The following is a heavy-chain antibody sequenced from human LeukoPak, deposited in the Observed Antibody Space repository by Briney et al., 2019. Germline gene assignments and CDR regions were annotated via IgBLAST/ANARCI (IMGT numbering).Heavy chain of an antibody. J-gene: IGHJ4*02. Sequence: SETLSLTCTVSGGSISSSSYYWGWIRQPPGKGLEWIGSIYYSGSTYYNPSLKSRVTISVDTSKNQFSLKLSSVTAADTAVYYCARGSTWIQLWLPWDYWGQETLVTVSS. CDR2: IYYSGST. V-gene: IGHV4-39*07. CDR1: GGSISSSSYY. D-gene: IGHD5-18*01. CDR3: ARGSTWIQLWLPWDY.